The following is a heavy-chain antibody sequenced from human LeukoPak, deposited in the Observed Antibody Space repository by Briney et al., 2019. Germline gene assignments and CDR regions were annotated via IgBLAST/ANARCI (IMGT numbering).Heavy chain of an antibody. CDR2: IYPGDSDT. V-gene: IGHV5-51*01. J-gene: IGHJ4*02. D-gene: IGHD4-17*01. CDR1: GYSFPTYW. Sequence: GESLKISCKGSGYSFPTYWIAWVRQMPGKGLEWMGIIYPGDSDTRYSPSFHGQVTISADKSVSSAYLQWSSLKASDNAMYNCARQDYGDPLLDYWGEGTLVTVSS. CDR3: ARQDYGDPLLDY.